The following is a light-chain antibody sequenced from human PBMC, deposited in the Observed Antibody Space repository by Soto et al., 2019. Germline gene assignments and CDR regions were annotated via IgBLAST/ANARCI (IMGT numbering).Light chain of an antibody. CDR2: DVT. CDR3: SSYTFSTLV. J-gene: IGLJ1*01. V-gene: IGLV2-14*03. CDR1: SSDVDTYIY. Sequence: QSALTQPASVSGSPGQSITISCTGTSSDVDTYIYISWYQQHPGKAPKLIIYDVTNRPPGVSNRFSGSKSGNTAPLTISGLQTEDEADYYCSSYTFSTLVFATGTKVTVL.